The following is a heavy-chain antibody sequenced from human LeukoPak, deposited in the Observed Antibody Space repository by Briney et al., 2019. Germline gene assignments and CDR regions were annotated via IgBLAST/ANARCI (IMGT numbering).Heavy chain of an antibody. CDR3: ARFDTYYYGSGSYYNGDY. D-gene: IGHD3-10*01. CDR2: IYSGGST. J-gene: IGHJ4*02. CDR1: GFTVSSNY. V-gene: IGHV3-53*01. Sequence: PGGSLRLSCAASGFTVSSNYMSWVRQAPGKGLEWVSVIYSGGSTYFADSVKGRFTISRDNSKNTLYLQMNSLRAEDTAVYYCARFDTYYYGSGSYYNGDYWGQGTLVTVSS.